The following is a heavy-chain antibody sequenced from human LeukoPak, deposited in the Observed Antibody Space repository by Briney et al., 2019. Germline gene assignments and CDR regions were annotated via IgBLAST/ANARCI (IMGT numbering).Heavy chain of an antibody. V-gene: IGHV4-38-2*01. Sequence: SETLSLTCAVSGYSISSGYYCCWIRQPPGKGLEWTGSIYHSGSTYYDQSLKSRVTISVDTSKNQLSLQLSSVTAADTAVYYCARQLKVGTLEAFDIWGQGTMVTVSS. D-gene: IGHD1-26*01. CDR1: GYSISSGYY. CDR3: ARQLKVGTLEAFDI. CDR2: IYHSGST. J-gene: IGHJ3*02.